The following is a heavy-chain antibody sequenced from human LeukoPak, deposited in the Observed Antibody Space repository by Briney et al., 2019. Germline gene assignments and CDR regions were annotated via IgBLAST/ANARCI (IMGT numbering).Heavy chain of an antibody. CDR1: GGSISSGGYY. D-gene: IGHD2/OR15-2a*01. J-gene: IGHJ5*02. V-gene: IGHV4-31*03. Sequence: PSETLSLTCSVSGGSISSGGYYWTWIRQYPGEGLEWIGYIHHTGSTYYKPSLQSRVTISVDTSKNQFSLWLTAVTAADTAVYYCAREPRDFYWFEVWGQGTPVTVFS. CDR3: AREPRDFYWFEV. CDR2: IHHTGST.